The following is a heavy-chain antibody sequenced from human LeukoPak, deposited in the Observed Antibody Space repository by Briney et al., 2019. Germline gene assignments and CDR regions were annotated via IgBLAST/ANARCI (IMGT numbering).Heavy chain of an antibody. Sequence: GGSLRLSCAASGFTFSSYSMNWVRQAPGKGLEWVSSISSSSSYIYYADSVKGRFTISRDNAKNSLYLQMNSLRAEDTAVYYCARGGDGYNDVDYWGQGTLVTVSS. CDR1: GFTFSSYS. D-gene: IGHD5-24*01. CDR2: ISSSSSYI. J-gene: IGHJ4*02. CDR3: ARGGDGYNDVDY. V-gene: IGHV3-21*01.